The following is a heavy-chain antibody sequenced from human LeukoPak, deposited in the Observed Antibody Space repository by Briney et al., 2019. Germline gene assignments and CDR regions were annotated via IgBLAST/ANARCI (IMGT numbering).Heavy chain of an antibody. D-gene: IGHD4-23*01. CDR3: ARDNSYGGKEAEYFQH. CDR1: GYTFTSYY. J-gene: IGHJ1*01. Sequence: ASVTVSCKASGYTFTSYYMHWVRQAPGQGLEWMGIINPSGGSTSYAQKFQGRVTMTRDMSTSTVYMELSSLRSEDTAAYYCARDNSYGGKEAEYFQHWGQGTLVTVSS. V-gene: IGHV1-46*01. CDR2: INPSGGST.